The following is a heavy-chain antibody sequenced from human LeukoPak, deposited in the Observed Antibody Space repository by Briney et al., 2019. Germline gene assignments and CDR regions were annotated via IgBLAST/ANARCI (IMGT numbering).Heavy chain of an antibody. J-gene: IGHJ3*02. CDR3: ARGISTDAFDI. D-gene: IGHD2/OR15-2a*01. Sequence: PGGSLRLSCAASGFTFSNYWMSWVRQAPGKGLEWVANIKQDGSEKYYVDSVKGRFTISRDNAKNSLYLQMNSLRAEDTAVYYCARGISTDAFDIWGQGTMVTVSS. V-gene: IGHV3-7*01. CDR1: GFTFSNYW. CDR2: IKQDGSEK.